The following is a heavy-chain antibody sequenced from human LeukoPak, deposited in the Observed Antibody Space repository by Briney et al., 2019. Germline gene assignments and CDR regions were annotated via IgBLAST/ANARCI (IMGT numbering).Heavy chain of an antibody. CDR1: GYTFTSYY. CDR2: INPNSGGT. CDR3: ARDAILRSAFLHYYYYMDV. V-gene: IGHV1-2*02. Sequence: ASVKVSCKASGYTFTSYYMHWVRQAPGQGLEWMGWINPNSGGTNYAQKFQGRVTMTRDTSISTAYMELSRLRSDDTAVYYCARDAILRSAFLHYYYYMDVWGKGTTVSVSS. D-gene: IGHD3-3*01. J-gene: IGHJ6*03.